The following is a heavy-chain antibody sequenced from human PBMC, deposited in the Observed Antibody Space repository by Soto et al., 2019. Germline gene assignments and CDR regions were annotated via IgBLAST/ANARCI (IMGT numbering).Heavy chain of an antibody. CDR3: ARLGLGGVGATLIDY. Sequence: QVQLQQWGAGLLKPSETLSLTCAVYGGSFSDYYWSWIRQHPGKGLEWIGEINHSGSTNYNPSLKSRVTISVDTSKNQFSLKLSSVTAADTAVYYCARLGLGGVGATLIDYWGQGTLVTVSS. CDR2: INHSGST. D-gene: IGHD1-26*01. CDR1: GGSFSDYY. V-gene: IGHV4-34*01. J-gene: IGHJ4*02.